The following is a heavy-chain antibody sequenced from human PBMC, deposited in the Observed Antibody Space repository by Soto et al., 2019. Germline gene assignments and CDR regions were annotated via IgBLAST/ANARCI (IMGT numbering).Heavy chain of an antibody. Sequence: EVQLVETGGGLIQPGGSLRLSCAASGFTVSSNYMSWVRQAPGKGLEWVSAISGSGGSTYYADSVKGRFTISRDNSKNTLYLQMNSLRAEDTAVYYCAKWKSPRVVTPLIDYWGQGTLVTVSS. D-gene: IGHD2-21*02. CDR2: ISGSGGST. CDR3: AKWKSPRVVTPLIDY. V-gene: IGHV3-23*04. CDR1: GFTVSSNY. J-gene: IGHJ4*02.